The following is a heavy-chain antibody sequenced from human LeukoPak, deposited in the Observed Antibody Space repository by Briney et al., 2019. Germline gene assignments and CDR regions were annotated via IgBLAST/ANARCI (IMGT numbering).Heavy chain of an antibody. J-gene: IGHJ4*02. V-gene: IGHV3-7*01. CDR1: GFIFTNYF. Sequence: AGGSLRLSCAASGFIFTNYFMSWVRQAPGKGLGWVASIKHDGSEKYYVDSVRGRFTISRDNTMNSLYLQMSSLRAEDTAVYYCATDRGWRTSGYYLYYFEYWGQGTLVTYSS. CDR2: IKHDGSEK. D-gene: IGHD3-3*01. CDR3: ATDRGWRTSGYYLYYFEY.